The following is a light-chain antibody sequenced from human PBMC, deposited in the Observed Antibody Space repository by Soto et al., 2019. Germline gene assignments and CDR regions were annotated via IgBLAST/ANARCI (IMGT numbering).Light chain of an antibody. Sequence: QSVLTQPASVSGSPGQSITISCTGTSSDVGSYNLVSWYQQHPGKAPKLMIYEGSKRPSGVSNRFSGSKSGNTASLTISGLQAEDEAYYYCCSYAGSSTVVFGTGTKLTVL. CDR2: EGS. CDR1: SSDVGSYNL. J-gene: IGLJ1*01. CDR3: CSYAGSSTVV. V-gene: IGLV2-23*01.